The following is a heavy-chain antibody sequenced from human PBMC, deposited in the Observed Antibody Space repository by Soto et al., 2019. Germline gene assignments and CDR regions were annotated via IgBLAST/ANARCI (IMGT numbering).Heavy chain of an antibody. CDR2: ISAYNGKT. CDR3: ARDRLIALSGLLHY. J-gene: IGHJ4*02. CDR1: GYTFTSYG. Sequence: QVQLVQSGAEVKKPGASVKVSCKTSGYTFTSYGINWVRQAPGQGPEWMGWISAYNGKTSYTQKFQGRVTMTTDTSTSTAYMEMRSLRSDDSAVYYCARDRLIALSGLLHYWGQGTLVPVSS. D-gene: IGHD2-15*01. V-gene: IGHV1-18*01.